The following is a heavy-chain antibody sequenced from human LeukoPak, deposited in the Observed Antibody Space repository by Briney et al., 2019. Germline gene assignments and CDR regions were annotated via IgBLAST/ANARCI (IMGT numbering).Heavy chain of an antibody. D-gene: IGHD1-1*01. CDR3: TRDWYMLGY. J-gene: IGHJ4*02. V-gene: IGHV3-49*04. Sequence: SLRPSCAASGFTFSSYEMNWVRQAPGKGREWVGFIRSKVRGGTTEYAASVKGRFTISRDDSKSIVYLQMNSLKTEDTAMYYCTRDWYMLGYWGQGTLVTVSS. CDR2: IRSKVRGGTT. CDR1: GFTFSSYE.